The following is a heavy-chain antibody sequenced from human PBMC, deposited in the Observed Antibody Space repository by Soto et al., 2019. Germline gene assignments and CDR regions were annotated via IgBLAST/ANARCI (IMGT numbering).Heavy chain of an antibody. CDR2: IRQDGSEK. Sequence: EVQLVESGGNLVQPGGSLRLSCVGSGFTFSSNWMTWVRQAPGKGLEGVGNIRQDGSEKNYVDSVKGRFTISRDNAKNSLYLQMNSLRAEDTAVYYCAREIVVARGASYFDYWGPGTLVTVSS. CDR3: AREIVVARGASYFDY. CDR1: GFTFSSNW. J-gene: IGHJ4*02. V-gene: IGHV3-7*04. D-gene: IGHD2-2*01.